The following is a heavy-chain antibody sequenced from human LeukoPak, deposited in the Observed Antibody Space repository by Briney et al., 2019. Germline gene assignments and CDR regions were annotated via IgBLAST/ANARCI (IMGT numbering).Heavy chain of an antibody. CDR1: GFTFDDYA. D-gene: IGHD3-22*01. CDR3: AKEVYDSSGYNLFDY. J-gene: IGHJ4*02. V-gene: IGHV3-9*01. Sequence: PGGSLRLSCAASGFTFDDYAMHWVRQALGKGLEWVSGISWNSGSIGYADSVKGRFTISRDNAKNSLYLQMNSLRAEDTALYYCAKEVYDSSGYNLFDYWGQGTLVTVSS. CDR2: ISWNSGSI.